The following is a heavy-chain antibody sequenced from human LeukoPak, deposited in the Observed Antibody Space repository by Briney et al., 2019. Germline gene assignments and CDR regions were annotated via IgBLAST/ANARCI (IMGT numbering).Heavy chain of an antibody. CDR2: INHNGNVN. J-gene: IGHJ4*02. D-gene: IGHD4-23*01. CDR3: ARGRPHGNDY. V-gene: IGHV3-7*01. CDR1: GFTFSSYW. Sequence: PGGSLRLSCAASGFTFSSYWMNWARQAPGKGLEWVASINHNGNVNYYVDSVKGRFTISRDNAKNTLYLQMNSLRVEDTAVYYCARGRPHGNDYWGQGTLATVSS.